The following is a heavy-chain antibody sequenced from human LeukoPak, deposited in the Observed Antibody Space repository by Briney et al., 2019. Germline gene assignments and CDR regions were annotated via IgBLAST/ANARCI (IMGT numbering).Heavy chain of an antibody. CDR1: GFTLSSYA. V-gene: IGHV3-23*01. Sequence: GGSLRFSCPALGFTLSSYAMSGAGRPPGKGWGGVSAISGSGGSTYYADSVKGRFTISRDNSKNTLYLQMNSLRAEDTAVYYCAKDGIAAAGTGYYWGQGTLVTVSS. CDR2: ISGSGGST. CDR3: AKDGIAAAGTGYY. J-gene: IGHJ4*02. D-gene: IGHD6-13*01.